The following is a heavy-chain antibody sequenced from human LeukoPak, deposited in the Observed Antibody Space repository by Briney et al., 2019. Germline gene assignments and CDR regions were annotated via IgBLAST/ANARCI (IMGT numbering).Heavy chain of an antibody. CDR1: GDSISSANYY. D-gene: IGHD2-2*01. CDR2: IYFSGST. V-gene: IGHV4-39*07. J-gene: IGHJ4*02. Sequence: PSETLSLTCAVSGDSISSANYYWGWVRQPPGKGLEWIGSIYFSGSTYYNPSLKSRATISVETSKVQFSLKLSSVTAADTAVYYCARDSCSSTSCRKKFDNWGQGTLVTDSS. CDR3: ARDSCSSTSCRKKFDN.